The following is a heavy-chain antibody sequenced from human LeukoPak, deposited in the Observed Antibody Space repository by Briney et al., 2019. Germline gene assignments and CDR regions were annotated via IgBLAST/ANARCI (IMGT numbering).Heavy chain of an antibody. D-gene: IGHD3-3*01. CDR3: STGRMGGKVLRFLEWWDDAFDI. CDR1: GFTFSSYS. J-gene: IGHJ3*02. V-gene: IGHV3-21*01. CDR2: ISSSSSYI. Sequence: GGSLRLSCAASGFTFSSYSTNWVRQAPGKGLEWVSSISSSSSYIYYADSVKGRFTISRDNAKNSLYLQMNSLRAEDTAVYYCSTGRMGGKVLRFLEWWDDAFDIWGQGTMVTVSS.